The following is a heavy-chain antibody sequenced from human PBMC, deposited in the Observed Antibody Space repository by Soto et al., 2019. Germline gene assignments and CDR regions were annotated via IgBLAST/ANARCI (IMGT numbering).Heavy chain of an antibody. D-gene: IGHD5-18*01. Sequence: SVKVSCKASGFTFTSSAVQWVRQARGQRLEWIGWIVVGSGNTNYAQKFQERVTITRDMSTSTAYMELSSLRSEDTAVYYCAAVRGYSYGYDYWGQGTLVTVSS. V-gene: IGHV1-58*01. CDR1: GFTFTSSA. J-gene: IGHJ4*02. CDR2: IVVGSGNT. CDR3: AAVRGYSYGYDY.